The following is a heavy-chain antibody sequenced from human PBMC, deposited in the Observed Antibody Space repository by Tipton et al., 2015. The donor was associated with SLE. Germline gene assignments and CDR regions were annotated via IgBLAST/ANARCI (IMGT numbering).Heavy chain of an antibody. V-gene: IGHV4-34*01. D-gene: IGHD3-16*01. J-gene: IGHJ5*02. Sequence: TLSLTCAVYGGSFSGYYWSWIRQPPGKGLEWIGEINHSGSTNYNPSLKSRVTISVDTSKNQFSLKLSSVTAADTAVYYCASLGGWFDPWGQGTLVTVSS. CDR2: INHSGST. CDR1: GGSFSGYY. CDR3: ASLGGWFDP.